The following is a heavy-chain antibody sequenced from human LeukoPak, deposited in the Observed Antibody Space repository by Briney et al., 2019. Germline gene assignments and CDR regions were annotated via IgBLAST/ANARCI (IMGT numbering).Heavy chain of an antibody. V-gene: IGHV5-51*01. D-gene: IGHD2-2*01. Sequence: RGESLKISCKGSGYSFTSYWIGWVRQMPGKGLEWMGIIYPGDSDTRYSPSLQGQVTISADKSISTAYLQWSSLKASDTAMYYCARHRTYQLYIRGWFDPWGQGTLVTVSS. CDR2: IYPGDSDT. CDR1: GYSFTSYW. J-gene: IGHJ5*02. CDR3: ARHRTYQLYIRGWFDP.